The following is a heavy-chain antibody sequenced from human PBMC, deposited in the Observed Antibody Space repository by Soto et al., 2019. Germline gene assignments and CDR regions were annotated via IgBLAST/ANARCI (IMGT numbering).Heavy chain of an antibody. V-gene: IGHV4-34*01. CDR1: GGSFSGYY. Sequence: ASETLSLTCAVYGGSFSGYYCSWIRQPPGKGLEWIGEINHSGSTNYNPSLKSRVTISVDTSKNQFSLKLSSVTAADTAVYYCARFSVTTPNFDYWGQGTLVTVSS. D-gene: IGHD4-17*01. CDR2: INHSGST. CDR3: ARFSVTTPNFDY. J-gene: IGHJ4*02.